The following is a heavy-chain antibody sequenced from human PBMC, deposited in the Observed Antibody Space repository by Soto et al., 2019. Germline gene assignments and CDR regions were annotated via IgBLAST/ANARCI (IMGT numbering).Heavy chain of an antibody. CDR1: GFTFSNAW. Sequence: EVQLVESGGGLVQPGGSLRLSCAASGFTFSNAWLNWVRQAPGKGLEWVGRIKSKTDGGTTDYAAPVRGRFTISRDDSKNTLYLQMNSLKTEDTAVYYCASTSCCLDGMDVWGQGTTVTVSS. CDR2: IKSKTDGGTT. CDR3: ASTSCCLDGMDV. V-gene: IGHV3-15*07. D-gene: IGHD2-2*01. J-gene: IGHJ6*02.